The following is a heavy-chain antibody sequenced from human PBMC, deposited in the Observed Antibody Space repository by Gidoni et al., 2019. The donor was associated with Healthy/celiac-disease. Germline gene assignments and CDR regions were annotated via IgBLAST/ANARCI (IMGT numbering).Heavy chain of an antibody. D-gene: IGHD1-26*01. CDR1: GGSISSYY. V-gene: IGHV4-59*01. CDR3: ATTTLLGSFDP. Sequence: QVHLQASGPGLVKPSETLSLTCTVSGGSISSYYWSWIRQPPGKGLEWIGYIYYSGSTNYNPSLKSRVTISVDTSKNQFSQKLSSVTAADTAVYYGATTTLLGSFDPWGQGTLVTVSS. J-gene: IGHJ5*02. CDR2: IYYSGST.